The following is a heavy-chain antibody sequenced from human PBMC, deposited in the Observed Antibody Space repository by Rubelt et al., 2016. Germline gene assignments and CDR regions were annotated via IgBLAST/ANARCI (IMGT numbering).Heavy chain of an antibody. CDR3: ARFAIGGHSSGYLFDY. CDR2: LNPNTCGP. Sequence: QVQLVQSGAEVKKPGASVKASCKASGYTFTGYYMHWVRPATGQGLEWMGWLNPNTCGPNYAQRFQGRVTMNRDTSIRTAYMELSRLRSDDTAVYYCARFAIGGHSSGYLFDYWGQGTLVTVSS. V-gene: IGHV1-2*02. CDR1: GYTFTGYY. D-gene: IGHD3-22*01. J-gene: IGHJ4*02.